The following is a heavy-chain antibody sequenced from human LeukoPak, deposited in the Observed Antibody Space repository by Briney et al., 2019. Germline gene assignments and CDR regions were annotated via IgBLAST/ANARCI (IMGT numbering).Heavy chain of an antibody. J-gene: IGHJ4*02. V-gene: IGHV1-24*01. CDR2: FDPEDGET. Sequence: ASVKVSCKVSGYTLTELSMHWVRQAPGKRLEWMGGFDPEDGETIYAQKFQGRVTMTRDTSISTAYMELSRLRSDDTAVYYCARVAVSGRVFDCWGQGSLVSVSS. CDR3: ARVAVSGRVFDC. CDR1: GYTLTELS. D-gene: IGHD6-19*01.